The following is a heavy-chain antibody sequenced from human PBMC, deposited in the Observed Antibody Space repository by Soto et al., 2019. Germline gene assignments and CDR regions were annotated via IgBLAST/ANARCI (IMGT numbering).Heavy chain of an antibody. V-gene: IGHV4-59*08. Sequence: QVQLQESGPGLVKPSETLSLTCTVSGGSIRSYYWSWIRQPPGKGLAWIGSIYYRGSTNYNPSLKSRVTISVDTSKNQFSLKLSSVTAADTAVYYCARGYSSSGSNYFDYWGQGTLVTVSS. J-gene: IGHJ4*02. CDR1: GGSIRSYY. D-gene: IGHD6-13*01. CDR2: IYYRGST. CDR3: ARGYSSSGSNYFDY.